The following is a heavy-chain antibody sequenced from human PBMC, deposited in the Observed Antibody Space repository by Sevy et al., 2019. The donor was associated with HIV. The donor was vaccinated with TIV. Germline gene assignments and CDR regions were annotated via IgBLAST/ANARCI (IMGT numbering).Heavy chain of an antibody. J-gene: IGHJ6*02. D-gene: IGHD4-17*01. CDR3: ARAYGDLTDYYYYGMDV. CDR1: GGTFSSYA. Sequence: ASVKVSCKASGGTFSSYAISWVRQAPGQGLEWMGGIIPIFGTANYAQKFQGRVTITADESTSTAYMELSSLRSEDTAVYYSARAYGDLTDYYYYGMDVWGQGTTVTVSS. V-gene: IGHV1-69*13. CDR2: IIPIFGTA.